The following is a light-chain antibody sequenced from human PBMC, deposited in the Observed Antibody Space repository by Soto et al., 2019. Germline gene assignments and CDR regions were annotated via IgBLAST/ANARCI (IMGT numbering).Light chain of an antibody. Sequence: DIQMTQSPSTLSASVGDRVTITCRASQSVSSWLAWYQQKPGKAPKLLIYEASGLESGVPSRFSGSGSGSGTEFTLTISSLQPDDFATYYCQHYNSYSEAFGQGTKVDIK. CDR3: QHYNSYSEA. CDR1: QSVSSW. CDR2: EAS. V-gene: IGKV1-5*03. J-gene: IGKJ1*01.